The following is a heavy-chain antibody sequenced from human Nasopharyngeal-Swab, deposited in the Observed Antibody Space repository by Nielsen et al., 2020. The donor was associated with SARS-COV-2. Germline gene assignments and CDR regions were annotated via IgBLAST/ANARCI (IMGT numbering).Heavy chain of an antibody. CDR3: AKETRCGGDCYYVDY. D-gene: IGHD2-21*02. V-gene: IGHV3-7*03. CDR1: GFTFGNYW. J-gene: IGHJ4*02. Sequence: GESLKISCAASGFTFGNYWMSWVRQAPGKRLEWVANIKEDGSEKDYVDSVKGRFTISRDNIKNSLYLQMNSLRVEDTAVYFCAKETRCGGDCYYVDYWGQGTLVTVSS. CDR2: IKEDGSEK.